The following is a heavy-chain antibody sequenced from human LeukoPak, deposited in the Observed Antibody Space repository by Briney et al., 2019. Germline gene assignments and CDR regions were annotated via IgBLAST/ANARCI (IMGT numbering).Heavy chain of an antibody. V-gene: IGHV4-38-2*02. J-gene: IGHJ4*02. CDR1: GYSISSGYY. CDR2: IHAVGSL. CDR3: ARETVVPVGFAY. Sequence: SETLSLTCNVSGYSISSGYYWAWFRQPPGKGLEWIGCIHAVGSLSFNPSLRSRVTISKDTSKNQFSLKVTSVTAADTAVYYCARETVVPVGFAYWGQGTLVTVSS. D-gene: IGHD2-15*01.